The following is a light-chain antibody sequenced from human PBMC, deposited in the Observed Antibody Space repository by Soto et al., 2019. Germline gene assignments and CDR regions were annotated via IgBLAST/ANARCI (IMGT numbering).Light chain of an antibody. V-gene: IGLV2-14*01. CDR3: SSYTRTNALV. CDR1: SSDVGGYNY. J-gene: IGLJ2*01. Sequence: QSALTQPASVSGSPGQSITISCAGTSSDVGGYNYVSWYQQNPGKAPKLIIYNVSNRPSGVSDRFSGSKSGNTASLTISGLQAEDEADYYCSSYTRTNALVFGGGTKLTVL. CDR2: NVS.